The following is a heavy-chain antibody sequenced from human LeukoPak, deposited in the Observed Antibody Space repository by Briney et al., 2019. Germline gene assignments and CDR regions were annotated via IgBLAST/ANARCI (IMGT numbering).Heavy chain of an antibody. Sequence: SETLSLTCAVYGGAFSGYYLSWIRKPPGKGLEWIAEINHSGSTNYNPSLKSRVTISVDTSKNQFYLKLSSVTAADTAVYYCARQSLVSYYYDSSGYLHLDAFDIWGQGTMVTVSS. D-gene: IGHD3-22*01. V-gene: IGHV4-34*01. J-gene: IGHJ3*02. CDR3: ARQSLVSYYYDSSGYLHLDAFDI. CDR1: GGAFSGYY. CDR2: INHSGST.